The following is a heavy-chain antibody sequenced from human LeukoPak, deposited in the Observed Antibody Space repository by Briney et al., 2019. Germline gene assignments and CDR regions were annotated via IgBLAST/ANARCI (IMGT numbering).Heavy chain of an antibody. CDR1: GFTFSSYG. CDR3: AKDREGVVPAGNDY. V-gene: IGHV3-30*19. Sequence: QAGGSLRLSCAASGFTFSSYGMHWVRQAPGKGLEWVAVISYDGSNKYYADSVKGRFTISRDNSKNTLYLQMNSLRAEDTAVYYCAKDREGVVPAGNDYWGQGTLVTVSS. J-gene: IGHJ4*02. D-gene: IGHD2-2*01. CDR2: ISYDGSNK.